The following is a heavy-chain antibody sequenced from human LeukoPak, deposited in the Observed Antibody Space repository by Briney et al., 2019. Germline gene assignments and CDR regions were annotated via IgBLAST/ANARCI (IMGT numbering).Heavy chain of an antibody. V-gene: IGHV3-64*04. CDR2: ISSNGGST. D-gene: IGHD3-10*01. CDR3: ARETYYYGSGSYSYFDY. Sequence: GGSLRLSCSASGFSFSSYAIHWVRQAPGKGLEYVSAISSNGGSTDYAESVKGRFTISRDNSKNTLYLQMNSLRAEDTAVYYCARETYYYGSGSYSYFDYWGQGTLVTVSS. J-gene: IGHJ4*02. CDR1: GFSFSSYA.